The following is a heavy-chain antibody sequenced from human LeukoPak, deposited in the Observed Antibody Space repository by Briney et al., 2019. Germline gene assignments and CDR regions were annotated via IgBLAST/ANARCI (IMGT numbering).Heavy chain of an antibody. Sequence: ASVKVSCKASGYAFSDYYIHWVRQAPGQGLEWIGWISGSNGNTNYAQRFQGRVTMTTDSSTSAAYMELRSLRSDDTAVYYCVRSGRGTYYYWGQGTLVTVYS. CDR1: GYAFSDYY. V-gene: IGHV1-18*04. J-gene: IGHJ4*02. CDR3: VRSGRGTYYY. CDR2: ISGSNGNT. D-gene: IGHD1-26*01.